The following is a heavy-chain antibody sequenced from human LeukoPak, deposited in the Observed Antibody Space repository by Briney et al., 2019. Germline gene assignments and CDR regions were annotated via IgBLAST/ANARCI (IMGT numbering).Heavy chain of an antibody. Sequence: GGSLRLSCAASGFTFSSYWMSWVRQAPGKGLEWVASIKQDGSEKYYVDSVKGRFTISRDNAKNSLYLQMNSLRAEDTAVYYCARGPGYCSGGSCYVFDYWGQGTLVTVSS. D-gene: IGHD2-15*01. CDR1: GFTFSSYW. J-gene: IGHJ4*02. CDR3: ARGPGYCSGGSCYVFDY. CDR2: IKQDGSEK. V-gene: IGHV3-7*01.